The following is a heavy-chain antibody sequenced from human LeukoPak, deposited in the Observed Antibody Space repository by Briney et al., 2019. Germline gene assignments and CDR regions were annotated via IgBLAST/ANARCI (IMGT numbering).Heavy chain of an antibody. CDR1: GGSISSYY. CDR3: ARPASLQWGFAFDI. D-gene: IGHD5-24*01. V-gene: IGHV4-59*08. CDR2: IYYSGST. J-gene: IGHJ3*02. Sequence: SETLSLTCTVSGGSISSYYWSWIRQPPGKGLEWIGYIYYSGSTNYNPSLKSRVTISVDTSKNQFSLKLSSVTAADTAVYYCARPASLQWGFAFDIWGQGTMVTVSS.